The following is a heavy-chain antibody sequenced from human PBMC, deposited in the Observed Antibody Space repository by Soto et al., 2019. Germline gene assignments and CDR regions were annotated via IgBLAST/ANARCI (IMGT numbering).Heavy chain of an antibody. CDR3: ASSDLGVKYGMDV. V-gene: IGHV1-46*01. Sequence: SVKVSCKASGYTFTSYYMHWVRQAPGQGLEWMGIINPSGGSTSYAQKFQGRVTMTRDTSTSTVYMELSSLRSEDTAVYYCASSDLGVKYGMDVWGQGTTVTVSS. CDR2: INPSGGST. CDR1: GYTFTSYY. J-gene: IGHJ6*02. D-gene: IGHD3-3*01.